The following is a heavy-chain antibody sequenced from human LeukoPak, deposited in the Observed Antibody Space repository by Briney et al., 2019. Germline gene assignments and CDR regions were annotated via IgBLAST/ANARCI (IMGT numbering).Heavy chain of an antibody. CDR3: ARRQTYFDY. J-gene: IGHJ4*02. V-gene: IGHV4-59*08. Sequence: SETLSLTCTVSGGSISPYFWSWIRQSPGKGLEWIGYIYYSGSTNYNPSLKSRVTISVDTSKNQSSLKLSSVTAADTAVYYCARRQTYFDYWGQGTLVTVSS. CDR2: IYYSGST. CDR1: GGSISPYF.